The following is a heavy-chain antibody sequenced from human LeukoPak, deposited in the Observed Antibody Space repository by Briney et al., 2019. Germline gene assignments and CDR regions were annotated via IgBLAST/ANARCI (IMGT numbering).Heavy chain of an antibody. CDR1: GFTFSSYG. Sequence: GGSLRLSCAASGFTFSSYGMHWVRQAPGKGLEWVASIWYDGSNKYYADSVKGRFTISRDNSKNTLYLQMNSLRAEDTAVYYCARGADSSGYYSIFYFDYWGQGTLVTVSS. CDR3: ARGADSSGYYSIFYFDY. J-gene: IGHJ4*02. CDR2: IWYDGSNK. V-gene: IGHV3-33*01. D-gene: IGHD3-22*01.